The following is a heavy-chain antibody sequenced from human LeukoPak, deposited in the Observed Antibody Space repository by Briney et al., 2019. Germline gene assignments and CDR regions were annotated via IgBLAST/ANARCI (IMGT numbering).Heavy chain of an antibody. CDR3: ARGSDHFDY. J-gene: IGHJ4*02. CDR1: GFTFSSYA. D-gene: IGHD2-15*01. V-gene: IGHV3-30*04. CDR2: ISYDGSNK. Sequence: GGSLRLSCAASGFTFSSYAMHWVRQAPGKGLEWVAVISYDGSNKYYADSVKGRFTISRDNSKNTLYLQMNSLRAEDTAVYYCARGSDHFDYWGRGTLVTVSS.